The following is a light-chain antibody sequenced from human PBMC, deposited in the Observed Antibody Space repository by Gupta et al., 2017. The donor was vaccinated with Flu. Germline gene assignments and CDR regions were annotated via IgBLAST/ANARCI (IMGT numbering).Light chain of an antibody. CDR1: SSDVGSSNR. CDR3: SSHAGRVTWL. J-gene: IGLJ1*01. V-gene: IGLV2-11*01. CDR2: DVT. Sequence: QSAPPQPRSVSGPPGQSVTISCTGTSSDVGSSNRVSWYQQRPGKAPKLILYDVTERPSGVPDRFSGSKSGNTASLSISGLQADDEADYYCSSHAGRVTWLFGTGTTVTVL.